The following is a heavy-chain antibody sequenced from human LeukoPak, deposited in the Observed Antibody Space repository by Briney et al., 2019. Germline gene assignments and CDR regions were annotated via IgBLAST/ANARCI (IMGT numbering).Heavy chain of an antibody. D-gene: IGHD2-2*01. V-gene: IGHV1-2*02. Sequence: ASVKVSCKASGYTFTGYYMHWVRQAPGQGLEWMGWINPNSGGTNYAQKFQGRVTMTRDTSISTAYMELSRLRSDDTAVYYCARGPESLGYCSSTSCYPLSLGHYMDVWGKGTTVTVSS. CDR1: GYTFTGYY. CDR2: INPNSGGT. J-gene: IGHJ6*03. CDR3: ARGPESLGYCSSTSCYPLSLGHYMDV.